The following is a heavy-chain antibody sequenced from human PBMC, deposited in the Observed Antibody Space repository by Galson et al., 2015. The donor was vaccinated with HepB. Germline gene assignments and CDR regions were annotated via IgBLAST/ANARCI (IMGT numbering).Heavy chain of an antibody. J-gene: IGHJ4*02. Sequence: SLRLSCATSGFTFSGSAMHWVRQASGMGLEWVGHIRSKANRYATAYAASVKGRFTISRDDLKNTAYLQMNSLKTEDTAVYYCISQDTRIDYWGQGTLVTVSS. V-gene: IGHV3-73*01. CDR3: ISQDTRIDY. CDR1: GFTFSGSA. CDR2: IRSKANRYAT.